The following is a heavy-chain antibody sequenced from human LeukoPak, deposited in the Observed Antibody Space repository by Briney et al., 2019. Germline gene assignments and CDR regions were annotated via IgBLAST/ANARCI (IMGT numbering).Heavy chain of an antibody. Sequence: SETLSLTCTVSGGSISNYYWTWIRQPPGKGLEWIGYIYSSGNANYNPSLNSRVTISLDTSKNQFSLILRSLTAADTAVYYCARRYTASPGERFDYWGQGTLVTVSS. CDR2: IYSSGNA. J-gene: IGHJ4*02. V-gene: IGHV4-59*08. CDR3: ARRYTASPGERFDY. CDR1: GGSISNYY. D-gene: IGHD2-2*02.